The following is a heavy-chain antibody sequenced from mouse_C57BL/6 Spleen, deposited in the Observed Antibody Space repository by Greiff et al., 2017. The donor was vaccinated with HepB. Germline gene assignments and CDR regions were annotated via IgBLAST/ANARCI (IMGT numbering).Heavy chain of an antibody. CDR3: ARGAGSSWFAY. Sequence: EVQLQESGGGLVKPGGSLKLSCAASGFTFSDYGMHWVRQAPAKGLEWVAYISSGSSTIYYADTVKGRFTISRDNAKNTLFLQMTSLRSEDTAMYYCARGAGSSWFAYWGQGTLVTVSA. CDR1: GFTFSDYG. D-gene: IGHD3-3*01. CDR2: ISSGSSTI. J-gene: IGHJ3*01. V-gene: IGHV5-17*01.